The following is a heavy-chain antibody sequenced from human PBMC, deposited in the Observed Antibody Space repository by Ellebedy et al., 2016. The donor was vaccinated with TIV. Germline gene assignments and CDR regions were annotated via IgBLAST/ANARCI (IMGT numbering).Heavy chain of an antibody. J-gene: IGHJ4*02. V-gene: IGHV1-2*02. D-gene: IGHD2-2*01. Sequence: ASVKVSXXASGYTFTAYYMHWVRQAPGQGLEWMGWINPHSGGTNYAQKFQGRVTMIRDTSINTAYMELTRVRSDDTAVYYCARGEGQQLIPRYFDYWGQGTLVTVSS. CDR1: GYTFTAYY. CDR2: INPHSGGT. CDR3: ARGEGQQLIPRYFDY.